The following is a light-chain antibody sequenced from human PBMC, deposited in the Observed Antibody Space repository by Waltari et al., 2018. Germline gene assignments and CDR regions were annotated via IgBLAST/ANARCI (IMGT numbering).Light chain of an antibody. V-gene: IGKV1-33*01. CDR3: QQYDNLPSYT. CDR2: DAS. J-gene: IGKJ2*01. CDR1: QDISNY. Sequence: DIQMTQSPSSLSASVGDRVTITCQASQDISNYLNWYQQKPGKAPKLLIYDASNLETGVPSRFSGSGSGTDFTFTISSLHPEDIATYYCQQYDNLPSYTFGQGTKLQIK.